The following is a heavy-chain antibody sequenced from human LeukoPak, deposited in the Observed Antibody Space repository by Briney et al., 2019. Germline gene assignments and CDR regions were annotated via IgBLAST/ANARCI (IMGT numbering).Heavy chain of an antibody. Sequence: GGSLRLSCAASGFTFSDYAMRWVRQAPGKGLEWVSAIHGSDSTTHYADSVKGRFTLFRDTSKNTLYLQMNSLRVEDTAIYYCAKDLFRWAFDFWGQGTMVTVSS. CDR1: GFTFSDYA. D-gene: IGHD4-23*01. V-gene: IGHV3-23*01. CDR2: IHGSDSTT. CDR3: AKDLFRWAFDF. J-gene: IGHJ3*01.